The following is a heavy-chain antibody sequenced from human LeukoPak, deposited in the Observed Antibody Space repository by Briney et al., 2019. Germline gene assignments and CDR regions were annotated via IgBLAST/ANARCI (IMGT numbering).Heavy chain of an antibody. CDR2: ISWNSGSI. CDR1: GFTFDDYA. V-gene: IGHV3-9*01. D-gene: IGHD6-19*01. J-gene: IGHJ4*02. Sequence: PGGSLRLSCAASGFTFDDYAMHWVRQAPGKGLEWVSGISWNSGSIGYADSVKGRFTISRDNAKNSLYLQMNSLRAEDTALYYCAKDIAKYSSGFAVSYFDYWGQGTLVTVSS. CDR3: AKDIAKYSSGFAVSYFDY.